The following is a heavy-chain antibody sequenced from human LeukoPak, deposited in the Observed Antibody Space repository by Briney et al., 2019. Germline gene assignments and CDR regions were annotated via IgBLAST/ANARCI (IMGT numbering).Heavy chain of an antibody. J-gene: IGHJ4*02. D-gene: IGHD6-13*01. CDR2: IYYSGST. CDR1: GFTFSSYA. CDR3: ARHVVIAAAHFDY. V-gene: IGHV4-39*01. Sequence: PGGSLRLSCAASGFTFSSYAMSWVRQPPGKGLEWIGSIYYSGSTYYNPSLKSRVTISVDTSKNQFSLKLSSVTAADTAVYYCARHVVIAAAHFDYWGQGTLVTVSS.